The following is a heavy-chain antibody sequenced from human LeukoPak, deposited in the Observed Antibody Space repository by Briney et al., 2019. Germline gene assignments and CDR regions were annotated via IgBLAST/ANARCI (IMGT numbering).Heavy chain of an antibody. CDR1: GLTFSSHW. D-gene: IGHD3-10*01. CDR2: ISGSGSNT. J-gene: IGHJ4*02. Sequence: GGSLRLSCAASGLTFSSHWMHWVRQAPGKGLEWVSGISGSGSNTYYADSVKGPFTISRDNSKNTLYLQMNSLRAEDTAVYYCAKGYYNYDFWGQGTLVTVSS. CDR3: AKGYYNYDF. V-gene: IGHV3-23*01.